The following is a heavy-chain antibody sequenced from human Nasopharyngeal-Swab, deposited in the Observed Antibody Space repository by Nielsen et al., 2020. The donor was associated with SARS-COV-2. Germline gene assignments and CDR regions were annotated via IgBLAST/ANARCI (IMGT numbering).Heavy chain of an antibody. CDR1: GFTFSSYA. Sequence: GESLKISCAASGFTFSSYAMHWVRQAPGKGLEWVAVISYDGSNKYYADSVKGRFTISRDNSKNTLYLQMNSLRAEDTAVYYCARDRGKITMLPTGCMDVWGQGTTVTVSS. V-gene: IGHV3-30-3*01. CDR2: ISYDGSNK. D-gene: IGHD3-10*01. CDR3: ARDRGKITMLPTGCMDV. J-gene: IGHJ6*02.